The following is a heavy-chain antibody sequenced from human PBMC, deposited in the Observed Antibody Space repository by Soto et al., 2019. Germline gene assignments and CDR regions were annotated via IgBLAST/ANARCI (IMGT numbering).Heavy chain of an antibody. CDR3: ARSQTTVTSYDY. CDR1: GASISNSY. Sequence: PSETLSLTCTVSGASISNSYWSWIRQPPGKGLEWIGHIYYSGSTKYNPSLESRVTISVDTSKNQFSLKLSSVTAADTAVYYCARSQTTVTSYDYWGQGTLVTVSS. CDR2: IYYSGST. D-gene: IGHD4-17*01. J-gene: IGHJ4*02. V-gene: IGHV4-59*01.